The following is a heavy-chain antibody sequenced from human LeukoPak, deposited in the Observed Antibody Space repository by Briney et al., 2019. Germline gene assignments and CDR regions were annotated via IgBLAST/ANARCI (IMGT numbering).Heavy chain of an antibody. V-gene: IGHV1-69*13. CDR1: GGTFSSYA. Sequence: SVKVSCKASGGTFSSYAISWVRQAPGQGLEWMGGLIPIFGTANYAQKFQGRVTITADESTSTAYMELSSLRSEDTAVYYCARRTIFGVANQETFDYWGQGTLVSVSS. CDR2: LIPIFGTA. CDR3: ARRTIFGVANQETFDY. D-gene: IGHD3-3*01. J-gene: IGHJ4*02.